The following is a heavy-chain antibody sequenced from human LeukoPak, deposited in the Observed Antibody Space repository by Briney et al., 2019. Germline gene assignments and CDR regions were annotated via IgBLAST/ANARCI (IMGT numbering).Heavy chain of an antibody. CDR1: GGSISSYY. V-gene: IGHV4-59*08. J-gene: IGHJ3*02. CDR2: IYYSGST. D-gene: IGHD4-17*01. CDR3: ARGATVTTVAFDI. Sequence: PSETLSLTCTVSGGSISSYYWSWIRQPPGKGLEGIGYIYYSGSTNYNPSLKSRVTISVDTSKNQFSLKLSSVTAADTAVYYCARGATVTTVAFDIWGQGTMVTVSS.